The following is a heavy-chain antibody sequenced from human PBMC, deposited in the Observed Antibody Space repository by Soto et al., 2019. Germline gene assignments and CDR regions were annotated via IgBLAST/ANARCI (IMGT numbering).Heavy chain of an antibody. CDR3: ARDGERDTGLNFYYYLHGMDA. CDR1: GYTFTSYG. V-gene: IGHV1-18*01. CDR2: ISAYNGNT. Sequence: ASVKVSCKASGYTFTSYGISWVRQAPGQGLEWMGWISAYNGNTNYAEKFQGEMTMTTDTATSTAYMDLRSLRSDDTAVYYCARDGERDTGLNFYYYLHGMDAWGQGTRVTVSS. D-gene: IGHD1-1*01. J-gene: IGHJ6*02.